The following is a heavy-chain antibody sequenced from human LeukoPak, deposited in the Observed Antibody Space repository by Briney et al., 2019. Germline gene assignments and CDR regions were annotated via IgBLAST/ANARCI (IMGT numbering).Heavy chain of an antibody. V-gene: IGHV3-7*01. Sequence: GGSLRLSCVTSGFTFKYYWMAWLRQDPGKGLEWVAHIKEDGTEKYYVDSVKGRFTIAKDGATNSLFLQMNSLRADDTAVYYCVRGGWELDYWGQGPPVIVSS. CDR3: VRGGWELDY. J-gene: IGHJ4*02. D-gene: IGHD1-26*01. CDR2: IKEDGTEK. CDR1: GFTFKYYW.